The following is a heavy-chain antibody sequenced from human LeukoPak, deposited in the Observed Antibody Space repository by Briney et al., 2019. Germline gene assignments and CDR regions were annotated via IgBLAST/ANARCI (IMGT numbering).Heavy chain of an antibody. V-gene: IGHV3-11*01. CDR2: ISSSGSTI. CDR3: ARSKLHDALHI. CDR1: GFTFSDYY. J-gene: IGHJ3*02. Sequence: GGSLTLSCAASGFTFSDYYMSWIRQAPGKGLEWVSYISSSGSTIYYADSVKGRFIISRDNAKNSLYLQMDSLSAEDTAVYYCARSKLHDALHIWGRKTMVTVSS. D-gene: IGHD1-1*01.